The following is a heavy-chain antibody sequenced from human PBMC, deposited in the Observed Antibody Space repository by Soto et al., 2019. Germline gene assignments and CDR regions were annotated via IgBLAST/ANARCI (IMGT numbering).Heavy chain of an antibody. J-gene: IGHJ4*02. V-gene: IGHV1-18*01. CDR3: ASHYYDSSGCYYRFDY. CDR2: ISAYNGNT. CDR1: DYTFTNYG. Sequence: QVQLVQSGAEVKKPGASVKVSCKASDYTFTNYGISWVRQAPGQGLEWMGWISAYNGNTNYAQQLQGRVTMTTDTSTSTAYMELRSLRSDDTAVYYCASHYYDSSGCYYRFDYWGQGTLVTVSS. D-gene: IGHD3-22*01.